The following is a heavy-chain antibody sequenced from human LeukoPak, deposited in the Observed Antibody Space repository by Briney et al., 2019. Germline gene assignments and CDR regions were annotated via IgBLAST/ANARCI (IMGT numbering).Heavy chain of an antibody. CDR1: GYTLTELS. J-gene: IGHJ3*02. CDR2: FDSEDGET. V-gene: IGHV1-24*01. Sequence: ASVKVSCKVSGYTLTELSMHCVRQAPGKGLEGVGGFDSEDGETIYAQKFRGRVTIHEDTSTDTAYMELSSLRSEDTAVYYCATPGYCTNGVCSGTAFDIWGRGTMVTVSS. D-gene: IGHD2-8*01. CDR3: ATPGYCTNGVCSGTAFDI.